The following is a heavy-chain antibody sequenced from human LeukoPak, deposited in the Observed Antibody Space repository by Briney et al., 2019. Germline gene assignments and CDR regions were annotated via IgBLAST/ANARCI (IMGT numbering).Heavy chain of an antibody. Sequence: PGRSLRLSCAAPGFTFSSYAMHWVRQAPGKGLEWVAVISYDGSNKYYADAVKGRFTISRDNSKNTLYLQMNSLRAEDTAVYYCATDYDSSGYDYWGQGTLVTVSS. J-gene: IGHJ4*02. CDR1: GFTFSSYA. D-gene: IGHD3-22*01. V-gene: IGHV3-30*01. CDR2: ISYDGSNK. CDR3: ATDYDSSGYDY.